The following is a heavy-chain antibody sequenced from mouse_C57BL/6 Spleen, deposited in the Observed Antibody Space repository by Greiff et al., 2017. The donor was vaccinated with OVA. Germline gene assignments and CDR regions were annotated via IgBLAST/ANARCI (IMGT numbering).Heavy chain of an antibody. CDR2: ISDGGSYT. CDR3: ARAGDSSGYVEDYFDY. J-gene: IGHJ2*01. D-gene: IGHD3-2*02. CDR1: GFTFSSYA. Sequence: VESGGGLVKPGGSLKLSCAASGFTFSSYAMSWVRQTPEKRLEWVATISDGGSYTYYPDNVKGRFTISRDNAKNNLYLQMSHLKSEDTAMYYCARAGDSSGYVEDYFDYWGQGTTLTVSS. V-gene: IGHV5-4*01.